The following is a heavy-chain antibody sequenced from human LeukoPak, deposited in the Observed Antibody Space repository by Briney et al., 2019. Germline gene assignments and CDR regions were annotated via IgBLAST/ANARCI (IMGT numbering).Heavy chain of an antibody. CDR1: GFTFSNYW. D-gene: IGHD3-16*01. CDR3: ARHIPRGNNYSDY. Sequence: GGSLRLSCEGSGFTFSNYWMSWVRQAPGKGLEWVANIQQHGSETYYGDSVKGRFTISRDNAKNSLYLQMNSLRAEDTAVYYCARHIPRGNNYSDYWGQGTLVTVSS. CDR2: IQQHGSET. V-gene: IGHV3-7*01. J-gene: IGHJ4*02.